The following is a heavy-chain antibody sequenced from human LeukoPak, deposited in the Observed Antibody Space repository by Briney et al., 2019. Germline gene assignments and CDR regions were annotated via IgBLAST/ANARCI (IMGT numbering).Heavy chain of an antibody. CDR3: ARDYYSGSRDLDY. CDR1: GFIFSSYW. V-gene: IGHV3-7*01. CDR2: IKQDGSEK. D-gene: IGHD3-22*01. J-gene: IGHJ4*02. Sequence: GSLRLSCAASGFIFSSYWMSWVRQAPGKGLEWVANIKQDGSEKYYVDSVKGRFTISRDNAKNTLYLQMNSLRAEDTAVYYCARDYYSGSRDLDYWGQGTLVTVSS.